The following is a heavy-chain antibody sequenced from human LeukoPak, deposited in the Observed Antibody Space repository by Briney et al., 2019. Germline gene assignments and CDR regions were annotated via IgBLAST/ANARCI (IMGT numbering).Heavy chain of an antibody. J-gene: IGHJ4*02. CDR3: ARSDSSGWYFDD. Sequence: PGGSLRLSCTAPGSRFDDHGMAWVRQVPGKGLEWVCGINWNGGSTGYADSVKGRFTISRDNAKNSLYLQMNSLRADDTALYYCARSDSSGWYFDDWGQGTLVTVSS. V-gene: IGHV3-20*04. D-gene: IGHD6-19*01. CDR1: GSRFDDHG. CDR2: INWNGGST.